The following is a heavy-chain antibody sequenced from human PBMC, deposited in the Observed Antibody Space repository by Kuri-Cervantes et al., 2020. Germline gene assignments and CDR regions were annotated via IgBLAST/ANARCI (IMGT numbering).Heavy chain of an antibody. Sequence: GSLRLSCAASGFTFSSYSMNWVRQAPGKGLEWVSSISSSSSYIYYADSVKGRFTISRDNAKNYLYLQMNSLTADDTALYYCAKDSGSSGYFAESDYWGQGTLVTVSS. D-gene: IGHD3-22*01. V-gene: IGHV3-21*04. CDR1: GFTFSSYS. CDR3: AKDSGSSGYFAESDY. CDR2: ISSSSSYI. J-gene: IGHJ4*02.